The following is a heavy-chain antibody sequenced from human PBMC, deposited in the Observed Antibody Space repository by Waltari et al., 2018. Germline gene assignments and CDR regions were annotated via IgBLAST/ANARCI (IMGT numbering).Heavy chain of an antibody. CDR1: GYSISSGYY. CDR3: ARQGYAILTGYYRN. V-gene: IGHV4-38-2*01. CDR2: IYHSGRT. J-gene: IGHJ4*02. Sequence: QVQLQESGPGLVKPSETLSLTCAVSGYSISSGYYWGWIRQPPGKGLEWIGSIYHSGRTHYNPSLKTRVTKVVATSKNPFSLKLGSVTAADTAVYYCARQGYAILTGYYRNWGQGTLVTVSS. D-gene: IGHD3-9*01.